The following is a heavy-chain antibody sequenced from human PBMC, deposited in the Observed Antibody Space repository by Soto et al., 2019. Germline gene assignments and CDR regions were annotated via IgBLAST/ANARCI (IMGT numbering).Heavy chain of an antibody. CDR3: TTDPSRITMIVGGYYYGMDV. D-gene: IGHD3-22*01. CDR2: IYSGGST. CDR1: GFTVSSNY. Sequence: GGSLRLSCAASGFTVSSNYMSWVRQAPGKGLEWVSVIYSGGSTYYADSVKGRFTISRDNSKNTLYLQMNSLKTEDTAVYYCTTDPSRITMIVGGYYYGMDVWGQGTTVTVSS. V-gene: IGHV3-53*01. J-gene: IGHJ6*02.